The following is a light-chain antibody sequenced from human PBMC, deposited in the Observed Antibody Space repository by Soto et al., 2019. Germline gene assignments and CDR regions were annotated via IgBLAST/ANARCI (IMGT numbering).Light chain of an antibody. J-gene: IGKJ4*01. V-gene: IGKV3-20*01. CDR1: QSVRSSF. CDR3: QQYGSSPT. CDR2: GSS. Sequence: DIVLTQSPGTLSLSPGEGATLSCRASQSVRSSFLAWYQQKPGQAPSLLIYGSSSMATGIPDRFSGGGSGTDFTFTISRLEPEDLAVYYCQQYGSSPTFGGGTKVEIK.